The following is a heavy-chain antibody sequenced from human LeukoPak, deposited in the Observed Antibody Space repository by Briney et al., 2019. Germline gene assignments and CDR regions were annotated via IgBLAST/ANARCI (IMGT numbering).Heavy chain of an antibody. V-gene: IGHV1-2*02. D-gene: IGHD6-13*01. Sequence: GASVKVSCKASGYTFTGYYMHWVRQAPGQGLEWMGWINPNSGGTNYAQKFQGRVTMTRDTSNSTAYMELSRLRSDDTAVYYCARVYSSSWRPSNWFDPWGQGTLVTVSS. CDR1: GYTFTGYY. CDR3: ARVYSSSWRPSNWFDP. CDR2: INPNSGGT. J-gene: IGHJ5*02.